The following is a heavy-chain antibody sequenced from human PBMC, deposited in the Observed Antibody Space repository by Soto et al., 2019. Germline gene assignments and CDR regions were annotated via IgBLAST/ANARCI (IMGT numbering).Heavy chain of an antibody. V-gene: IGHV3-7*01. Sequence: GGSLRLSCAASGFTFSSYWMSWVRQAPGKGPEWVANIKHDGSEKYYAESVKGRFTFSRDNAKDSLSLQMNSLRVEDTALYFCVRDRYCSGRNCYSDAFDIWGQGTMVTVSS. J-gene: IGHJ3*02. CDR1: GFTFSSYW. CDR3: VRDRYCSGRNCYSDAFDI. D-gene: IGHD2-15*01. CDR2: IKHDGSEK.